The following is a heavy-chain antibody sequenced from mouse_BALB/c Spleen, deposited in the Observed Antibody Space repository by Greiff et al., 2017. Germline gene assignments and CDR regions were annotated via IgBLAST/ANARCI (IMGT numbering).Heavy chain of an antibody. D-gene: IGHD1-1*01. V-gene: IGHV7-3*02. Sequence: EVKLVESGGGLVQPGGSLRLSCATSGFTFTDYYMSWVRQPPGKALEWLGFIRNKANGYTTEYSASVKGRFTISRDNYPSILYLQMNTLRAEDSATYYCARDNGSSFDYYAMDYWGQGTSVTVSS. CDR1: GFTFTDYY. CDR3: ARDNGSSFDYYAMDY. CDR2: IRNKANGYTT. J-gene: IGHJ4*01.